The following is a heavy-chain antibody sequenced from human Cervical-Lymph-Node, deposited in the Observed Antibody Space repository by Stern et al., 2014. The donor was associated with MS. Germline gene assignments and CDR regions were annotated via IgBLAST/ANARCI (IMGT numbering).Heavy chain of an antibody. D-gene: IGHD2-15*01. V-gene: IGHV1-69*09. CDR1: GGTFSSSYA. CDR2: IIPIIGLA. Sequence: VQLEESGSEVKKPGSSVKVSCKASGGTFSSSYAVSWVRQAPGQGLEWMGRIIPIIGLANYAQKFQNRVTISADKSTSIVYLEVNSLTSEDTAVYYCARGIVTNRAAATLHNLFDPWGQGTRVTVSS. J-gene: IGHJ5*02. CDR3: ARGIVTNRAAATLHNLFDP.